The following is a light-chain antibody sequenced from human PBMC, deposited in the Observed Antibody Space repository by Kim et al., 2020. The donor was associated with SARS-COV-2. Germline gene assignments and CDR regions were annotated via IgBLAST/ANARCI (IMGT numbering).Light chain of an antibody. Sequence: QSALTQPASVSGSPGQSITISCTGTSGDVAIYNYVSWYQQHPGKAPKVLICDVSKRPSGVSDRFSGSKSGNSASLTISGLQAEDEANYYCSSYTTSSTFVFGTGTKVTVL. CDR1: SGDVAIYNY. J-gene: IGLJ1*01. CDR3: SSYTTSSTFV. CDR2: DVS. V-gene: IGLV2-14*03.